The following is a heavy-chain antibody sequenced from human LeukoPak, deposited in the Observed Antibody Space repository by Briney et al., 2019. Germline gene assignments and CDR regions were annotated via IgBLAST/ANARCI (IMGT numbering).Heavy chain of an antibody. CDR1: GGSISSSSYY. D-gene: IGHD2-8*02. J-gene: IGHJ5*02. V-gene: IGHV4-39*07. CDR2: IYYSGST. CDR3: ARDLRASGRYWNWFDP. Sequence: ASETLSLTCTVSGGSISSSSYYWGWIRQPPGKGLEWIGSIYYSGSTYYNPSLKSRVTISVDTSKDQFSLRLSSVTAADTAVYYCARDLRASGRYWNWFDPWGQGTLVTVSS.